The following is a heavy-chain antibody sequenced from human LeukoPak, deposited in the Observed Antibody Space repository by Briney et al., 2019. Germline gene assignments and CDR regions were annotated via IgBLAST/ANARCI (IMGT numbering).Heavy chain of an antibody. CDR1: GGSISGYY. J-gene: IGHJ5*02. CDR2: IYDSGTT. CDR3: AKKVESKWFDP. D-gene: IGHD1-1*01. Sequence: SETLSLTCTVSGGSISGYYWSWVRQPPGKGLEGIGYIYDSGTTNYNPSLKSRVTISEDTSKNQFSLKLTSVTAADTAVYYCAKKVESKWFDPWGQGTLVTVSS. V-gene: IGHV4-59*01.